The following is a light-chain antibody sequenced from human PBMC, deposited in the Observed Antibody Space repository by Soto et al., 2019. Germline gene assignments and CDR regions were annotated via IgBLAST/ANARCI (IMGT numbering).Light chain of an antibody. CDR1: QTVTSNF. CDR2: GAS. J-gene: IGKJ1*01. CDR3: QQYAASPFT. V-gene: IGKV3-20*01. Sequence: EIVLTQSPGTLSLSPGERATLSCRASQTVTSNFLAWYQQKPGQAPRLLIYGASSRATGIPDRFRGSGAGTDFTLTIASLEPEDFAVYSCQQYAASPFTFGQGTKVEIK.